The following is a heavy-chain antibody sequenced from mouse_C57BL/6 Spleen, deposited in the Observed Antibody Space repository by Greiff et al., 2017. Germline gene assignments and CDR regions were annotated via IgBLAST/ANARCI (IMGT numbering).Heavy chain of an antibody. Sequence: QVQLQQPGAELVKPGASVQMSCTASGYTFTSYWITWVKQRPGQGLEWIGDIYPGSGSTNYNEKFKSKATLTVDTSSSTAYMQLSSLTSEDSAVYYCAREDYCGSNHWYFDVWCTGTTVTVSS. D-gene: IGHD1-1*01. J-gene: IGHJ1*03. CDR2: IYPGSGST. CDR3: AREDYCGSNHWYFDV. CDR1: GYTFTSYW. V-gene: IGHV1-55*01.